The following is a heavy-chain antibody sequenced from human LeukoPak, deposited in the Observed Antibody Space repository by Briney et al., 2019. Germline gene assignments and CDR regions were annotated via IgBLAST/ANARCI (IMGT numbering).Heavy chain of an antibody. CDR1: GFTFSDNY. D-gene: IGHD3-3*02. J-gene: IGHJ6*02. CDR2: ISGSSSYT. CDR3: ARARGISDPMDV. V-gene: IGHV3-11*03. Sequence: GGSLRLSCAASGFTFSDNYTSWIRPAPGKGLEWVSYISGSSSYTNHADSVKGRLTISRDNAKSSLYLQMDSLRAEDTAVYFCARARGISDPMDVWGQGTTVTVSS.